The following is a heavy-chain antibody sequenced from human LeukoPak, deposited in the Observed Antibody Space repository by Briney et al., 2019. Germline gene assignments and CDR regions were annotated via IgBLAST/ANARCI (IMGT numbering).Heavy chain of an antibody. CDR2: ISGSGST. CDR3: VKGGQDCSPTTCYYD. J-gene: IGHJ4*02. D-gene: IGHD2-2*01. V-gene: IGHV3-23*01. CDR1: GYIFSNYA. Sequence: PGGSLRLSCVASGYIFSNYAVSWVRQAPGKGLEWVSAISGSGSTYYADSVKGRFTISRDNSKNTGYLQMNSLRAEGTAVYYCVKGGQDCSPTTCYYDWGQGTLVTVSS.